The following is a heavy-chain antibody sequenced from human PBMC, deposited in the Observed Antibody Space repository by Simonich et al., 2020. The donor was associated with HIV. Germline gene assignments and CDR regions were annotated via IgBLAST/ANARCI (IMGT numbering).Heavy chain of an antibody. CDR1: GYTFTEYY. V-gene: IGHV1-69-2*01. CDR2: VDPEDCEA. D-gene: IGHD2-15*01. J-gene: IGHJ4*02. Sequence: EVQLVQSGAEVKKPGATVNISCTVSGYTFTEYYIHWVQQATGKGLEWMGLVDPEDCEAILARKFKGRGTITADTSTDTAYMELSGLRSEDTAVYYCATPSLAATAFDYWGQGTLVTVSS. CDR3: ATPSLAATAFDY.